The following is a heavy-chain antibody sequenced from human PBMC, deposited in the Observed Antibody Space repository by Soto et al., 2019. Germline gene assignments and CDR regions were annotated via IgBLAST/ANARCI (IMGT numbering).Heavy chain of an antibody. Sequence: PSETLSLTCTVSGGSISSYYWSWIRQPPGKGLEWIGYIYYSGSTNYNPSLKSRVTISVGTSKNQFSLKLSSVTAADTAVYYCARGPLDIVVVPAAIRLGWFDPWGQGNLVTVSS. CDR2: IYYSGST. CDR3: ARGPLDIVVVPAAIRLGWFDP. J-gene: IGHJ5*02. CDR1: GGSISSYY. V-gene: IGHV4-59*01. D-gene: IGHD2-2*02.